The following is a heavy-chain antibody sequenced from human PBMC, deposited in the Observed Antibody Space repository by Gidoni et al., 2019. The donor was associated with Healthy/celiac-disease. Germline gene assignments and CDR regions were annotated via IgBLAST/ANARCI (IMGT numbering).Heavy chain of an antibody. CDR3: ARGTTKPTNFDY. V-gene: IGHV4-34*01. CDR1: GGSFCGYY. Sequence: QLQLQQWGAGLLQPSETLSLTCAVYGGSFCGYYWSWIRQPPGKGLEWIGEINHSGSTNYNPSLKSRVTISVDTSKNQFSLKRSSVPAADTAVYYCARGTTKPTNFDYWGQGTLVTVSS. CDR2: INHSGST. D-gene: IGHD4-17*01. J-gene: IGHJ4*02.